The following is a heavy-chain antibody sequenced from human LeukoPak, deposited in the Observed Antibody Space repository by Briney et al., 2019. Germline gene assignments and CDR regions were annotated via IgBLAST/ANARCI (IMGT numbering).Heavy chain of an antibody. D-gene: IGHD3-3*01. CDR3: ARVSPDYEFWSGYYSNRDYYYYMDV. CDR2: VYYSGST. V-gene: IGHV4-59*01. J-gene: IGHJ6*03. Sequence: SETLSLTCTVSGGSISSYYWSWIRQPPGKGLEWIGYVYYSGSTNYNPSLKSRVTISVDTSKNQFSLKLSSVTAADTAVYYCARVSPDYEFWSGYYSNRDYYYYMDVWGKGTTVTVSS. CDR1: GGSISSYY.